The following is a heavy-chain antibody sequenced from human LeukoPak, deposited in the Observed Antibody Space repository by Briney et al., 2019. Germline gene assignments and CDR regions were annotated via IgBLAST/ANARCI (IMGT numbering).Heavy chain of an antibody. D-gene: IGHD2-15*01. V-gene: IGHV1-2*02. CDR3: ARGYCSGDRCYNFDY. CDR2: MNPKSGAT. CDR1: GYTFTGYF. J-gene: IGHJ4*02. Sequence: ASVKVSCKASGYTFTGYFLHWLRQAPGQGLVWMGWMNPKSGATSYAEKFQGSVTMTTDTSLTTAYMELTSLRSDDTAVYYCARGYCSGDRCYNFDYWGQGTLVTVSS.